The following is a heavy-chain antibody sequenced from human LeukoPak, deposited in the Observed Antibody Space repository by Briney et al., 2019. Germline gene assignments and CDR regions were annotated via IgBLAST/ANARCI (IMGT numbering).Heavy chain of an antibody. Sequence: GGSLRLSCAASGFTFSSYTMRWVRQAPGKGLEDVSSISSSGDSTYYADSVKGRFTISRDNSNNMLYLQMGSLRVEDMAVYYCVGVPASGYFDYWGQGTLVTVSS. J-gene: IGHJ4*02. D-gene: IGHD3-10*01. CDR3: VGVPASGYFDY. CDR1: GFTFSSYT. CDR2: ISSSGDST. V-gene: IGHV3-64*02.